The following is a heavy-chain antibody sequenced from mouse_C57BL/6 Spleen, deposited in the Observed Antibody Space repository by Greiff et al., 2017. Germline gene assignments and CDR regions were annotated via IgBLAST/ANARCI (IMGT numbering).Heavy chain of an antibody. CDR3: ARATVVAGRYYYAMDY. CDR2: INPNNGGT. J-gene: IGHJ4*01. V-gene: IGHV1-22*01. D-gene: IGHD1-1*01. Sequence: VQLQQSGPELVKPGASVKMSCKASGYTFTDYNMHWVKQSHGKSLEWIGYINPNNGGTSYNQKFKGKATLTVNKSSSTAYMELRSLTSEDSAVYYCARATVVAGRYYYAMDYWGQGTSVTVSS. CDR1: GYTFTDYN.